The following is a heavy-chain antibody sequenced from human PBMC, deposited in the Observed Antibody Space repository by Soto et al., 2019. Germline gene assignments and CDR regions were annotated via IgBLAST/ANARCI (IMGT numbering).Heavy chain of an antibody. Sequence: GGSLRLSCAVTGFSVSSKYMSWVRQPAGKGLEWVSVIYAGSITFYADSVKGRFTISRDDSKNSLYLQMNSLRAEDTAVYYCARIPYDNSGTIFDYWGQGTQVTVSS. V-gene: IGHV3-53*01. CDR2: IYAGSIT. CDR3: ARIPYDNSGTIFDY. J-gene: IGHJ4*02. CDR1: GFSVSSKY. D-gene: IGHD3-22*01.